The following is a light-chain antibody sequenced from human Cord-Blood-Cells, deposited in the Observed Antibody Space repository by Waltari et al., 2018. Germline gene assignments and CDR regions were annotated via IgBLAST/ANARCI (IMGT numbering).Light chain of an antibody. CDR3: QQYYSTPPT. Sequence: DSEMTRSPDARAASRGGGATIKSKATQSVLYSSNNKNYLAWYQQKPGHPPKLLIYLASTRESGVPDRFSGSGSGTDFTLTISSLQAEDVAVYCCQQYYSTPPTFGQGTKVEIK. CDR2: LAS. CDR1: QSVLYSSNNKNY. V-gene: IGKV4-1*01. J-gene: IGKJ1*01.